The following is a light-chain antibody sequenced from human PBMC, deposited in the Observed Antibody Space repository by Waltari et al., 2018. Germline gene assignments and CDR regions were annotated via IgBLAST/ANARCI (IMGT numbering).Light chain of an antibody. CDR2: WTS. V-gene: IGKV4-1*01. CDR3: QQYYISPWT. CDR1: QSVLYSSNNKNY. J-gene: IGKJ1*01. Sequence: DIVMTQSPDSLAVSLGERATINCKSSQSVLYSSNNKNYLAWYQQKPGQPPKLLISWTSTRGSGVPYRFSGSGSGTDFTLTISTLQAEDVAVYYCQQYYISPWTFGQGTKVEIK.